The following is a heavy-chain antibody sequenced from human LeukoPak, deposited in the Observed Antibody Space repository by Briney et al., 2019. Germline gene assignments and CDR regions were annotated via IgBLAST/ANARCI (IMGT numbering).Heavy chain of an antibody. Sequence: ASVKVSCKASGYTFNSYGISWVRQAPGQGPEWMGWISAYNGNTIYAQKFQGRVTMTTDTSTSTAYMELRSLRSDDTAVYYCARLGSSSRTRYNWFDPWGQGTLVTVSS. D-gene: IGHD6-6*01. CDR2: ISAYNGNT. V-gene: IGHV1-18*01. CDR1: GYTFNSYG. J-gene: IGHJ5*02. CDR3: ARLGSSSRTRYNWFDP.